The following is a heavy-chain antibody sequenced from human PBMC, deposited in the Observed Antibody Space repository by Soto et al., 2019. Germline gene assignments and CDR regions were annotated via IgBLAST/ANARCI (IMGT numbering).Heavy chain of an antibody. Sequence: VGSLRLSCAASGFTFSSYGMHWVRQAPGKGLEWVAVIWYDGRNTYYADSVKGRFTISRDNSKNTLYLQMNSLRAEDTAVYYCARTAYYYDSSGYYFDCWGQGTLVTVSS. V-gene: IGHV3-33*01. CDR2: IWYDGRNT. CDR1: GFTFSSYG. CDR3: ARTAYYYDSSGYYFDC. D-gene: IGHD3-22*01. J-gene: IGHJ4*02.